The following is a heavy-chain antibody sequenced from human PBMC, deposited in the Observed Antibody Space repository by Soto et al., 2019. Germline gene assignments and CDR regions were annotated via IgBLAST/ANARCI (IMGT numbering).Heavy chain of an antibody. D-gene: IGHD2-8*02. CDR2: IIHSGST. CDR1: GGSFSGYY. V-gene: IGHV4-34*12. J-gene: IGHJ4*02. Sequence: SSETLSLTCAVYGGSFSGYYWTWIRQPPGTGLECIGEIIHSGSTNYNPSLKSRVTISVDTSKNQFSLKLTSVTAAGTAVYYCARDKITGLFDYWGQGTLVT. CDR3: ARDKITGLFDY.